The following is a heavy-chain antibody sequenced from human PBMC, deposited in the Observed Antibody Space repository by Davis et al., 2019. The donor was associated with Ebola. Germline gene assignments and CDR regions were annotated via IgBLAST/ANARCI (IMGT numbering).Heavy chain of an antibody. CDR1: GFTFSSYG. J-gene: IGHJ6*02. CDR3: AKDDGGYDSRGYYYYGMDV. D-gene: IGHD5-12*01. V-gene: IGHV3-30*02. CDR2: KRYVGRNE. Sequence: GGSLRLSCAASGFTFSSYGIHWVRQAPGKGLEWVAFKRYVGRNEYYADSVKGRFTISSDHSKNTLYLQMNSLRTEDTAVYYCAKDDGGYDSRGYYYYGMDVWGQGTTVTVSS.